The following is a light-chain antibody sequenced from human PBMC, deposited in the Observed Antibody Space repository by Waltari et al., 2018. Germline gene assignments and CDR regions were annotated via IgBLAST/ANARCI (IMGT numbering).Light chain of an antibody. CDR2: EVS. CDR1: SSDVGNYNY. J-gene: IGLJ2*01. Sequence: QSALTQPPSASGSPGQSVTISCTGTSSDVGNYNYVSWYQQYPGKAPKLMIYEVSKRPSGVPERFSGSKSGNTASLTVSGLQAEDEADYYCSSYAGSNNLIFGGGTKLTVL. CDR3: SSYAGSNNLI. V-gene: IGLV2-8*01.